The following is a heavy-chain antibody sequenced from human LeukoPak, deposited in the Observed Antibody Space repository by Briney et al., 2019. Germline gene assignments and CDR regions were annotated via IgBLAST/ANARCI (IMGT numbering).Heavy chain of an antibody. CDR3: ARGDLKSDWFDP. J-gene: IGHJ5*02. Sequence: PSQTLSLTCTVSGDSISSGFYYLNWIRQPAGKGLEWIGRFYSSGRTNFNPSLKSRVTISSDTSKNQFSLKLRSVTAADTAVYYYARGDLKSDWFDPWGQGTLVTVSP. D-gene: IGHD3-3*01. CDR2: FYSSGRT. V-gene: IGHV4-61*02. CDR1: GDSISSGFYY.